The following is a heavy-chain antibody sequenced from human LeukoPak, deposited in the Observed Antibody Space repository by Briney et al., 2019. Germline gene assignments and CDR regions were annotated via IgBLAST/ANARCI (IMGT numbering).Heavy chain of an antibody. J-gene: IGHJ5*02. Sequence: SETLSLTCTVSGGSISSHYWSWIRQPPGKGREGIGYIYYSGSTNYNPSLKSRVTISVDTSKNQFSLKLSSVTAADTAVYYCARVGYSYAPGWFDPWGQGTLVTVSS. D-gene: IGHD5-18*01. V-gene: IGHV4-59*11. CDR2: IYYSGST. CDR3: ARVGYSYAPGWFDP. CDR1: GGSISSHY.